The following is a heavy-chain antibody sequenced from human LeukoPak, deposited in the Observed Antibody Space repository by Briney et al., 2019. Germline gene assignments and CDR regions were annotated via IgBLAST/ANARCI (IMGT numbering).Heavy chain of an antibody. CDR1: GFTFSGYS. D-gene: IGHD5-18*01. J-gene: IGHJ4*02. V-gene: IGHV3-21*01. Sequence: SGGSLRLSCTASGFTFSGYSMNWIRQAPGKGLEWVSSFGTRSTSVYHAGSVKGRFAISRDNAKNSLYLQMNSLRAEDTALYYCARGSGYSYGFPDYWGQGTLVTVSS. CDR3: ARGSGYSYGFPDY. CDR2: FGTRSTSV.